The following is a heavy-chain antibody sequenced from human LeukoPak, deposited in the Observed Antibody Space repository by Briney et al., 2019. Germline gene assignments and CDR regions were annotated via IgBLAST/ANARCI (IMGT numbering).Heavy chain of an antibody. CDR3: ARDGDGWGSYYFDY. D-gene: IGHD3-10*01. CDR1: GFTFSSYS. CDR2: ISSSSSTI. J-gene: IGHJ4*02. V-gene: IGHV3-48*01. Sequence: GGSLRLSCAASGFTFSSYSMNWVRQAPGKGLEWVSYISSSSSTIYYADSVKGRFTISRDNAKNSLYLQMNSLRAEDTAVYYCARDGDGWGSYYFDYWGQGTLVTVSS.